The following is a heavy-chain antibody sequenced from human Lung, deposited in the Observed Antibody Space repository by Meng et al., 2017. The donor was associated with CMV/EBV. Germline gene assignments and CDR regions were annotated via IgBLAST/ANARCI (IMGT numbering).Heavy chain of an antibody. V-gene: IGHV4-30-4*08. CDR1: GGSISSGDYY. CDR3: ARALDTAMVTFDY. Sequence: VQPQESGPGLVKPPQTLSLTCTVSGGSISSGDYYWSWIRQPPGKGLEWIGYIYYSGSTYYNPSLKSRVTISVDTSKNQFSLKLSSVTAADTAVYYCARALDTAMVTFDYWGQGTLVTVSS. J-gene: IGHJ4*02. CDR2: IYYSGST. D-gene: IGHD5-18*01.